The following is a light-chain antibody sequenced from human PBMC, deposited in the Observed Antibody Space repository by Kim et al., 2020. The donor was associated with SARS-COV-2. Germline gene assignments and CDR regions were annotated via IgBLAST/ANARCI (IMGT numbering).Light chain of an antibody. J-gene: IGLJ2*01. V-gene: IGLV3-19*01. Sequence: SSELTQDPAVSVALGQTVTITCQGDSLRTYYASWYQQKPGQAPILVIYGKNNRPSGIPDRFSGSSSGNTASLTVTGAQAVDEADYSCNSRDKSGDHVVFG. CDR1: SLRTYY. CDR3: NSRDKSGDHVV. CDR2: GKN.